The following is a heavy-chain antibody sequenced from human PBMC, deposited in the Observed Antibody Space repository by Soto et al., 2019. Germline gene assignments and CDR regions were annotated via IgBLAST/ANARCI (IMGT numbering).Heavy chain of an antibody. V-gene: IGHV4-34*01. CDR2: INHSGST. J-gene: IGHJ6*02. CDR1: GGSFSGYY. D-gene: IGHD3-3*01. Sequence: SETLSLTCAVYGGSFSGYYWSWIRQPPGKGLEWIGEINHSGSTNYNPSLKSRVIISVDTSKNQFSLKLSSVTAADTAVYYCAREGVAIFGVVITYYGMDVWGQGTTVTVSS. CDR3: AREGVAIFGVVITYYGMDV.